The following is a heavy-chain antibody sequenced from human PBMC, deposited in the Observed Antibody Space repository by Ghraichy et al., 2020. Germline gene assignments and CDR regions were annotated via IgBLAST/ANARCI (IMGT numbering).Heavy chain of an antibody. CDR2: ISGSGSRT. D-gene: IGHD3-10*01. V-gene: IGHV3-23*01. J-gene: IGHJ2*01. CDR1: GFTFSNYA. Sequence: GESLNISCVASGFTFSNYAMTWVRQAPGKGLEWVALISGSGSRTYLADSVKGRLTISRDNSKNTVYLQMHSLRAEDTAMYYCAKEEMGSGTVLHYWYLDVWGRGALVTVSS. CDR3: AKEEMGSGTVLHYWYLDV.